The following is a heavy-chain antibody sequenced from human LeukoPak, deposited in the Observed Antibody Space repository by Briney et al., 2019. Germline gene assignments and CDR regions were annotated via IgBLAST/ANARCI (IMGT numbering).Heavy chain of an antibody. J-gene: IGHJ4*02. V-gene: IGHV3-48*02. Sequence: GGSLRLSCAASGFTFSSYSMNWVRQAPGKGLEWVSYISSSGSTIYYADSVKGRFTISRDNAKNSLYLQMNSLRDEDTAVYYCARDPDYYGSGSYSKSDYWGQGTLVTVSS. CDR2: ISSSGSTI. CDR1: GFTFSSYS. CDR3: ARDPDYYGSGSYSKSDY. D-gene: IGHD3-10*01.